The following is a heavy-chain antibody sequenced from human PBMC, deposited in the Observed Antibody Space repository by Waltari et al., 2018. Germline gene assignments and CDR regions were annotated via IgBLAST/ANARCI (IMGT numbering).Heavy chain of an antibody. D-gene: IGHD6-13*01. CDR1: GYSISSGYY. V-gene: IGHV4-38-2*02. CDR2: IYHSGST. CDR3: ATVVRHSSSWYGGAFDI. J-gene: IGHJ3*02. Sequence: QVQLQESGPGLVKPSETLSLTCTVSGYSISSGYYWGWIRQPPGKGLEWIGSIYHSGSTYYNPSFKSRVTISVDTSKNQFSLKLSSVTAADTAVYYCATVVRHSSSWYGGAFDIWGQGTMVTVSS.